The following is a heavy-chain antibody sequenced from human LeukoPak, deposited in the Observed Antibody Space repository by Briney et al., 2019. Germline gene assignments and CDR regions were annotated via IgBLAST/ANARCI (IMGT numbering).Heavy chain of an antibody. J-gene: IGHJ5*02. CDR1: GFTVSSNY. Sequence: PGGSLRLSCAASGFTVSSNYMSWVRQAPGKGLEWVSVIYSGGSTYCADSVKGRFTISRDNSKNTLYLQMNSLRAEDTAVYYCAREISLDYNWFDPWGQGTLVTVSS. D-gene: IGHD3/OR15-3a*01. CDR3: AREISLDYNWFDP. V-gene: IGHV3-53*01. CDR2: IYSGGST.